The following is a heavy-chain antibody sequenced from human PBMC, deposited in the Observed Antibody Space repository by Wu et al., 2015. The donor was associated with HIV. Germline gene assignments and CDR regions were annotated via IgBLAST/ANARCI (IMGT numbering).Heavy chain of an antibody. CDR2: INPNSGGT. J-gene: IGHJ6*03. Sequence: VQLVQSGVEVKKPGASVKVSCKASGYKFTGYYLHWVRQAPGQGLEWMGWINPNSGGTNYAQKFQGRVTMTRDTSISTAYMELSRLRSDDTAVYYCARDREESDDSSVYYYYYYYMDVWGKGTTVTVSS. D-gene: IGHD3-22*01. CDR1: GYKFTGYY. V-gene: IGHV1-2*02. CDR3: ARDREESDDSSVYYYYYYYMDV.